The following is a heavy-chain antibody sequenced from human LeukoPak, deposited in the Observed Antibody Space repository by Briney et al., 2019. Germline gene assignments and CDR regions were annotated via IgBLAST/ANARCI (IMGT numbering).Heavy chain of an antibody. CDR1: GYTFTSYG. CDR3: ARGNSYYDFWSGYYPYYYYGMDV. J-gene: IGHJ6*02. Sequence: GASVKVSCKASGYTFTSYGISWVRQAPGQGLEWMGWISAYNGNTNYAQKLQGRVTMTTDTSTSTAYMELRSLRSDDTAVYYCARGNSYYDFWSGYYPYYYYGMDVWGQGTTVTVCS. D-gene: IGHD3-3*01. V-gene: IGHV1-18*01. CDR2: ISAYNGNT.